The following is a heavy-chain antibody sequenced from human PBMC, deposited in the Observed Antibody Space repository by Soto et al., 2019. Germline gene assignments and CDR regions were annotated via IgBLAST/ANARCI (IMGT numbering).Heavy chain of an antibody. Sequence: SLRLWSAAAGCTFSSYSRNWVRQAPGKGLEWVSYISSSSSTIYYADSVKGRFTSSRDNAKNSLYLQMNSLRDEDTAVYYCARVGFLEWLPYAAFDIWGHGTMVTVSS. CDR2: ISSSSSTI. CDR1: GCTFSSYS. J-gene: IGHJ3*02. D-gene: IGHD3-3*01. CDR3: ARVGFLEWLPYAAFDI. V-gene: IGHV3-48*02.